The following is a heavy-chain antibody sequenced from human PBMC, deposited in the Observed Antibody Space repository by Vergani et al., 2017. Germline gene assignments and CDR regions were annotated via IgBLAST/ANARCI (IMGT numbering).Heavy chain of an antibody. Sequence: QVQLVESGGGVVQSGRSLRLSCAASRFTFSNYAMHWVRQAPGKGLELVAVISYDGRNKYYADSVKGRFTISRDNSKNTLYLQMNSLRAEDTAVYYCARDLQGATDAFDIWGQGTMVTVSS. D-gene: IGHD1-26*01. CDR3: ARDLQGATDAFDI. CDR1: RFTFSNYA. J-gene: IGHJ3*02. CDR2: ISYDGRNK. V-gene: IGHV3-30*04.